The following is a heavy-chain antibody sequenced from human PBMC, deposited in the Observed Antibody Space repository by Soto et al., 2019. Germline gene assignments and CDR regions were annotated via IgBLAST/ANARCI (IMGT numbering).Heavy chain of an antibody. D-gene: IGHD3-22*01. Sequence: PGGSLRLSCAASGFTFSSYGMHWVRQAPGKGLEWVAVISYDGSNKYYADSVKGRFTISRDNSKNTLYLQMNSLRAEDTAVYYCAKDGDYYDSSGYSVYYYYYGMDVWGQGTTVTVSS. CDR2: ISYDGSNK. V-gene: IGHV3-30*18. CDR3: AKDGDYYDSSGYSVYYYYYGMDV. J-gene: IGHJ6*02. CDR1: GFTFSSYG.